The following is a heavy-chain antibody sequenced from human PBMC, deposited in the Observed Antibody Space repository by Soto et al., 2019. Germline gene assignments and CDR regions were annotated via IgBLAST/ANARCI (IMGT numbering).Heavy chain of an antibody. J-gene: IGHJ4*02. D-gene: IGHD3-16*01. V-gene: IGHV3-11*01. CDR1: GFTFSDYY. Sequence: RISCAAPGFTFSDYYMSWIRQAPGKGLEWVSYISSSGSTIYYADSVKGRFTISRDNAKNSLYLQMNSLRAEVTAVYYCARPSRVGDPGPFDYWGQGTLVTVSS. CDR2: ISSSGSTI. CDR3: ARPSRVGDPGPFDY.